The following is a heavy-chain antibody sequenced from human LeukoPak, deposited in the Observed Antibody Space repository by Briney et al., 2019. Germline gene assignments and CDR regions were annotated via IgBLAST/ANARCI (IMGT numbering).Heavy chain of an antibody. CDR3: ARAGITMVRGVITYNWFDP. V-gene: IGHV1-69*05. Sequence: ASVKVSCKASGGTFSSYAISWVRQAPGQGLEWMGGIIPIFGTANYAQKFQGRVTITTDESTSTAYMELSSLRSEDTAVYYCARAGITMVRGVITYNWFDPWGQGTLVTVSS. D-gene: IGHD3-10*01. J-gene: IGHJ5*02. CDR1: GGTFSSYA. CDR2: IIPIFGTA.